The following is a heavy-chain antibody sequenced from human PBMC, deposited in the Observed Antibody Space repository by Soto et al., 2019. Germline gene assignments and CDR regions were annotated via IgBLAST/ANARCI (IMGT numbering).Heavy chain of an antibody. V-gene: IGHV4-30-2*01. D-gene: IGHD3-3*01. J-gene: IGHJ5*02. CDR1: GGSISSSGYS. CDR2: IYHSGST. CDR3: ASSSVAIFAVVNWFDP. Sequence: PSETLSLTCAVSGGSISSSGYSWSWIRQPPGKGLEWIGYIYHSGSTYYNPSLKSRVTISVDRSKNQFSLKMSSVTAADTAVYYPASSSVAIFAVVNWFDPWGQGTLVTVSS.